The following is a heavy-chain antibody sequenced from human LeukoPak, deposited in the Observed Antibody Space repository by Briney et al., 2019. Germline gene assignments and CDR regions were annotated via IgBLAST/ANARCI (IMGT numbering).Heavy chain of an antibody. D-gene: IGHD3-22*01. J-gene: IGHJ4*02. CDR3: ARVRGYDTSDYDY. CDR1: GFTFSAYA. CDR2: INTDGSST. V-gene: IGHV3-74*01. Sequence: GGSLRLSCEASGFTFSAYAMTWVRQAPGQGLEWLSRINTDGSSTTYADSVKGRFTISRDNAKNTLYFQMNSLRVEDTAVYYCARVRGYDTSDYDYWGQGTLVTVSS.